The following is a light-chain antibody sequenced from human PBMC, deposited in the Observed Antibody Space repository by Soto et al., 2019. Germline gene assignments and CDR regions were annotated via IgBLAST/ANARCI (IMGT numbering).Light chain of an antibody. V-gene: IGLV1-40*01. Sequence: QSVLTQPPSVSGAPGQRVSISCTGSSSNIGAGYDVHWYQQLPGTAPKLLIYGNINRPSGVPDRFSGSKSGTSASLAITGLQAEDEADYYCQSYDYGLYGSIFGGGTKLTVL. J-gene: IGLJ2*01. CDR2: GNI. CDR1: SSNIGAGYD. CDR3: QSYDYGLYGSI.